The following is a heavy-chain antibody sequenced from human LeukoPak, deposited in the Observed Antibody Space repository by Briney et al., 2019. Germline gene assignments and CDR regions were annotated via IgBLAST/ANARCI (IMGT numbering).Heavy chain of an antibody. V-gene: IGHV5-10-1*01. CDR1: GYXFTSYW. J-gene: IGHJ4*02. Sequence: GESLKISCNGSGYXFTSYWISWVRQMPGKGLEWMGRIDPSDSYTNYSPSFQGHVTISADKSISTAHLQWSSLKASDTAMYYCARGSSGYYYGYYFDYWGQGTLVTVSS. CDR3: ARGSSGYYYGYYFDY. D-gene: IGHD3-22*01. CDR2: IDPSDSYT.